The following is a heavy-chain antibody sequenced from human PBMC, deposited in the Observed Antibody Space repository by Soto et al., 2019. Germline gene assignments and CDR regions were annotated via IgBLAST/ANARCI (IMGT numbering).Heavy chain of an antibody. CDR2: IYYSGST. D-gene: IGHD3-10*01. CDR1: GGSISSYY. J-gene: IGHJ5*02. CDR3: ARAGTTMVRGVISGWFDP. Sequence: SETLSLTCTVSGGSISSYYWSWIRQPPGKGLEWIGYIYYSGSTNYNPSLKSRVTISEDTSKNQFSLKLSSVTAADTAVYYFARAGTTMVRGVISGWFDPWGQGTLVTVSS. V-gene: IGHV4-59*01.